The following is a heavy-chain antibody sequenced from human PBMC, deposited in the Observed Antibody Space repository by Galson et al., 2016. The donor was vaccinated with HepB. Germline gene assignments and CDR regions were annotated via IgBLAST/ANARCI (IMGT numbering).Heavy chain of an antibody. V-gene: IGHV3-7*03. CDR2: IKHDGSET. CDR3: ARGRGPPYY. CDR1: EFTFKNYW. J-gene: IGHJ4*02. Sequence: SLRLSCAASEFTFKNYWMTWVRQVPGKGLEWVASIKHDGSETYNVDSVKGRVTISRDNSKNSLYLRMNSLRAEDTAVYYCARGRGPPYYWGQGTLVTVSS. D-gene: IGHD3-16*01.